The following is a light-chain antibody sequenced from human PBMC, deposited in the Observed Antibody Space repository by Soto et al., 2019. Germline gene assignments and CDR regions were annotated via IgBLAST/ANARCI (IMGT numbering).Light chain of an antibody. CDR3: QQYNNWPPIT. V-gene: IGKV3-15*01. CDR1: QSVSSN. J-gene: IGKJ5*01. CDR2: GAS. Sequence: EIVMTQSPATVSVSPGERATLSFRASQSVSSNLAWYQQKPGQAPRLLIYGASTRATGIPARFSGSGSGTEFTLTTSSLLSEDFAVYYCQQYNNWPPITFGQGTRLEIK.